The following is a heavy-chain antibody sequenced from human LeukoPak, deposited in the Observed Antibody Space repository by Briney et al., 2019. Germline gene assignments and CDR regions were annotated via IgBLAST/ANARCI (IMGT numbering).Heavy chain of an antibody. J-gene: IGHJ4*02. CDR1: GGSISSGGYY. D-gene: IGHD4-17*01. CDR2: IYYSGST. Sequence: PSETLSLTCTVSGGSISSGGYYWSWIRQHPGKGLEWIGYIYYSGSTYYNPSLKSRVTISVDTSKNRFSLKLSSVTAADTAVYYCARGDYGDYLFDYWGQGTLVTVSS. CDR3: ARGDYGDYLFDY. V-gene: IGHV4-31*03.